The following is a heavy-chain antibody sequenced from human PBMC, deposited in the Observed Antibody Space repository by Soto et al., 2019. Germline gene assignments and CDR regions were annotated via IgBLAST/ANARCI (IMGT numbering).Heavy chain of an antibody. Sequence: QVQLEQSGAEVKKPGSSVKVSCKASGGTFRTAAISWVRQAPGQGLEWMGGIMPVFRTPDYAQKFQGRVTITADEAPNTAYMELSGLRSDDTAVYYCARDNDRPQLGGNYYYILDVWCQGTTITVSS. D-gene: IGHD2-8*01. J-gene: IGHJ6*02. CDR1: GGTFRTAA. CDR3: ARDNDRPQLGGNYYYILDV. CDR2: IMPVFRTP. V-gene: IGHV1-69*12.